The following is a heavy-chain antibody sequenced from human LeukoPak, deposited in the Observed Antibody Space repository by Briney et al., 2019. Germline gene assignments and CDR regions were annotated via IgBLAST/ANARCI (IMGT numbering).Heavy chain of an antibody. CDR3: AKCFLSGQWLVPPDY. V-gene: IGHV3-23*01. J-gene: IGHJ4*02. D-gene: IGHD6-19*01. CDR1: GFSFKDYW. CDR2: ISGSGGST. Sequence: PGGSLRLSCAASGFSFKDYWMSWVRQAPGKGLEWVSAISGSGGSTYYADSVKGRFTISRDNSKNTLYLQMNSLRAEDTAVYYCAKCFLSGQWLVPPDYWGQGTLVTVSS.